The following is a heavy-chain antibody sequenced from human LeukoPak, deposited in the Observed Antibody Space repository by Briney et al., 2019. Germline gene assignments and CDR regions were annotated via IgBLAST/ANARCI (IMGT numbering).Heavy chain of an antibody. CDR2: IYYSGST. CDR3: ARLGWWDS. CDR1: GFTFSSYW. J-gene: IGHJ4*02. D-gene: IGHD2-15*01. Sequence: GSLRLSCAASGFTFSSYWMSWIRQPPGKGLEWIGSIYYSGSTYYNLSLNSRVTISVDTSTNQFSLQLSSVTAADTAVYYCARLGWWDSWGQGTLVTVSS. V-gene: IGHV4-39*01.